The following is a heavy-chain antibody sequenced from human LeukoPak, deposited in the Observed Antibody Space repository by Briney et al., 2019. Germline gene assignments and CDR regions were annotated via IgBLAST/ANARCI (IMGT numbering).Heavy chain of an antibody. CDR2: ISYDGSNT. D-gene: IGHD1-26*01. Sequence: PGGSLRLSCAASGFTFSSYGMHWVRQAPGKRLERVAVISYDGSNTYYADSVKGRFTISRDNSKNTLYLQMNSLRAEDTAVYYCARGGGRSYSDAFDIWGQGTVVTVSS. CDR1: GFTFSSYG. CDR3: ARGGGRSYSDAFDI. V-gene: IGHV3-30*03. J-gene: IGHJ3*02.